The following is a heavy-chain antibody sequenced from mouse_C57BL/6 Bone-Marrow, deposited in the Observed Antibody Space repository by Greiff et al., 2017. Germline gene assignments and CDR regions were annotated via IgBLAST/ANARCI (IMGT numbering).Heavy chain of an antibody. Sequence: QVQLQQPGAELVRPGTSVKLSCKASGYTFTSYWMHWVKQRPGQGLEWIGVIDPADSSTNYNQKFKGKATLTVDTSSSTDYMQLSSLTSECPAVYFWAREVYYGSSSPWYCDVWGTGTTVTVSS. CDR1: GYTFTSYW. V-gene: IGHV1-59*01. CDR3: AREVYYGSSSPWYCDV. CDR2: IDPADSST. D-gene: IGHD1-1*01. J-gene: IGHJ1*03.